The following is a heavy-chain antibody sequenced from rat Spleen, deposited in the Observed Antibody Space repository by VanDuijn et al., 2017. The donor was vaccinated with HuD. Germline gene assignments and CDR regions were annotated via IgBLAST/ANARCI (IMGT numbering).Heavy chain of an antibody. CDR1: GFTFSNFY. Sequence: EVQLVESGAGLVQPGRSMNLSCAASGFTFSNFYMAWVRQAPTKGLEWVASITAGGDDTYYRDSVKGRFTISRDNAKSILYLQMDSLRSEDTATYYCSRHVGMFDYWGQGVMVTVSS. CDR3: SRHVGMFDY. D-gene: IGHD4-6*01. CDR2: ITAGGDDT. J-gene: IGHJ2*01. V-gene: IGHV5-25*01.